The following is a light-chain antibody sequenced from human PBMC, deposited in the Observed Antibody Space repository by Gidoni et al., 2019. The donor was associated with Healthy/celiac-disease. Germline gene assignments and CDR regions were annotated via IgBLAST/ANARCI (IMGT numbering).Light chain of an antibody. J-gene: IGKJ2*01. CDR3: QQSYSTPDT. Sequence: DIQMTQSPSSLSASVGDRVTITCRASQSISSKLNWYQQKPGKTPKLLIYAASSLKSGVPSRFSGSGSGTDFTLTISSLQPEDVATYYCQQSYSTPDTFGQGTKLEIK. CDR2: AAS. CDR1: QSISSK. V-gene: IGKV1-39*01.